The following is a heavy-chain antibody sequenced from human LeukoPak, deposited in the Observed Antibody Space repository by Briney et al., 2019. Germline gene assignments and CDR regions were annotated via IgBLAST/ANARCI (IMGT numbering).Heavy chain of an antibody. D-gene: IGHD6-6*01. V-gene: IGHV1-24*01. J-gene: IGHJ3*02. CDR3: ARNRIAARLDAFDI. Sequence: ASVSVSCKVSGYTLTELSMHWVRQAPGKGLEWMGGFDPEDGETIYAQKFQGRVTMTEDTSTDTAYMELSSLRSEDTAVYYCARNRIAARLDAFDIWGQGTMVTVSS. CDR2: FDPEDGET. CDR1: GYTLTELS.